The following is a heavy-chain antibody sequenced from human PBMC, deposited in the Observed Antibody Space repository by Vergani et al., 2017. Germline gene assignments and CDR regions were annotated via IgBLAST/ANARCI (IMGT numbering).Heavy chain of an antibody. Sequence: QVQLVQSGAEVKKPGSSVKVSCKASGGTFSSYTISWVRQAPGQGLEWMGRIIPILGIANYAQKFQGRVTITADKATSTAYMELSSLRSEDTAVYYCAREGSGSYYNYYYGMDVWGQGTTVTVS. J-gene: IGHJ6*02. D-gene: IGHD3-10*01. V-gene: IGHV1-69*08. CDR1: GGTFSSYT. CDR2: IIPILGIA. CDR3: AREGSGSYYNYYYGMDV.